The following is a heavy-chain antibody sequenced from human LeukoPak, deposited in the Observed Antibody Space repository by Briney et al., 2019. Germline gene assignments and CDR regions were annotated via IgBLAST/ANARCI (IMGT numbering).Heavy chain of an antibody. Sequence: PSETLSLTCAVSGGSISSSNWWSWVRPPPGKGLEWIGEIYHSGSTNYNPSLKSRVTISVDKSKNQFSLKLSSVTAADTAVYYCARSRGPYGDYGYYFDYWGQGTLVTVPS. D-gene: IGHD4-17*01. CDR1: GGSISSSNW. CDR2: IYHSGST. V-gene: IGHV4-4*02. J-gene: IGHJ4*02. CDR3: ARSRGPYGDYGYYFDY.